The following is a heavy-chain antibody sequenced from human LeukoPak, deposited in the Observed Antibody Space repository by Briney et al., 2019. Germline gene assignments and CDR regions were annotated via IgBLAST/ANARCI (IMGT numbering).Heavy chain of an antibody. Sequence: GGSLRLSCAASGFTLSSYEMNRVRQAPGKGLEWISYISDSGSTTYYADSVKGRFSISRDNAKNSLYLQMNSLRAEDTAVYYCARIGYSNWGDALDIWGQGTMATASS. CDR2: ISDSGSTT. J-gene: IGHJ3*02. D-gene: IGHD6-13*01. V-gene: IGHV3-48*03. CDR1: GFTLSSYE. CDR3: ARIGYSNWGDALDI.